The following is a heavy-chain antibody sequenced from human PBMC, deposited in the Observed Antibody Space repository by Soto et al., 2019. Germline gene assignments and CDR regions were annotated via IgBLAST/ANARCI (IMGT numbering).Heavy chain of an antibody. CDR2: IYYTGST. J-gene: IGHJ4*02. V-gene: IGHV4-59*01. CDR1: GGSISSYY. Sequence: PSWTLALTCTFSGGSISSYYWRWIRQPPGKGLEWIGYIYYTGSTNYNPSLKSRVTMSVDKSKNQFSLKLSSVTAADTAVYYCARGPNYDFWSGYFRGWGQGTLVTVSS. D-gene: IGHD3-3*01. CDR3: ARGPNYDFWSGYFRG.